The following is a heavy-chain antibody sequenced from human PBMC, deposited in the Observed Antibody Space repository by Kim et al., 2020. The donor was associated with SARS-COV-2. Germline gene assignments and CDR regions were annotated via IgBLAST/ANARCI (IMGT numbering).Heavy chain of an antibody. D-gene: IGHD6-13*01. CDR2: IIPIFGTA. CDR3: ARIGQQQLVRHYYYYGMDV. J-gene: IGHJ6*02. V-gene: IGHV1-69*13. Sequence: SVKVSCKASGGTFSSYAISWVRQAPGQGLEWMGGIIPIFGTANYAQKFQGRVTITADESTSTAYMELSSLRSEDTAVYYCARIGQQQLVRHYYYYGMDVWGQGTTVTVSS. CDR1: GGTFSSYA.